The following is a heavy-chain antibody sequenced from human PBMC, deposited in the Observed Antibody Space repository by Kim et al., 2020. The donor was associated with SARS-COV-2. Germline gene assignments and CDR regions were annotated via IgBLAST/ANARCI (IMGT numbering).Heavy chain of an antibody. J-gene: IGHJ4*02. V-gene: IGHV1-69*13. CDR1: GGTFSSYA. CDR3: AREGVDGDGTGYCFDY. Sequence: SVKVSCKASGGTFSSYAISWVRQAPGQGLEWMGGIIPIFGTANYAQKFQGRVTITADESTSTAYMELSSLRSEDTAVYYCAREGVDGDGTGYCFDYWGQGTLVTVSS. CDR2: IIPIFGTA. D-gene: IGHD4-17*01.